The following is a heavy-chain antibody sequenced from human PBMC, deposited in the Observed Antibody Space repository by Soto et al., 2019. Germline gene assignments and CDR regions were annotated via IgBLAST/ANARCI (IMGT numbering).Heavy chain of an antibody. J-gene: IGHJ6*02. D-gene: IGHD7-27*01. CDR3: AKYLTASNFRLDV. CDR1: GFTFNSYF. CDR2: ISGGGGAK. Sequence: RLSCTASGFTFNSYFMSWVRQAPGEGLEWISAISGGGGAKYYSDSVKGRFTISRDNSNNTLYLQMNSLRADDTAVYYCAKYLTASNFRLDVSGPGTRLTVYS. V-gene: IGHV3-23*01.